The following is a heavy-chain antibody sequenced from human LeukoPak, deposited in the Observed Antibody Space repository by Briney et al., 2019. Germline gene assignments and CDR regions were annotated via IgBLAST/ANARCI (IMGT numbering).Heavy chain of an antibody. CDR1: GYTLTELS. CDR2: FDPEDGET. Sequence: GASVKVSCKVSGYTLTELSMHWVRQAPGKGLEWMGGFDPEDGETIYAQKFQGRVTMTEDTSTDTAYMELSSLRSEDTAVYYCATEISNRKAVAVWWFDPWGQGTLVTVSS. D-gene: IGHD6-19*01. V-gene: IGHV1-24*01. J-gene: IGHJ5*02. CDR3: ATEISNRKAVAVWWFDP.